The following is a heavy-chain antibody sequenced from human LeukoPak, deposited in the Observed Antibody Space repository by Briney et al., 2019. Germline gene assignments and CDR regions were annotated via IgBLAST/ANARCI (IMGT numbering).Heavy chain of an antibody. V-gene: IGHV1-69*04. CDR3: ATGRHIVAAGTKNLPPGD. J-gene: IGHJ4*02. D-gene: IGHD6-13*01. CDR2: IIPILGIA. CDR1: GGTFSSYA. Sequence: SVKVSCKASGGTFSSYAISWVRQAPGQGLEWMGRIIPILGIANYAQKFQGRVTITADTSTDTAYMELSSLRSEDTAVYYCATGRHIVAAGTKNLPPGDWGQGTLVTVSS.